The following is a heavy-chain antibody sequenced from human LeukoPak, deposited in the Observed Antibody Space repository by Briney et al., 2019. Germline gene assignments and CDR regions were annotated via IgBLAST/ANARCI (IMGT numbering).Heavy chain of an antibody. Sequence: SETLSLTCNVSGGSIRSFYYWGWIRQPPGKGLEWIGSIYYSGSTYYIPSLKSRVTISVDTSKNQFSLKLSPVTAADTAMYYCARISSDWPHYYMDVWGKGTTVTVSS. D-gene: IGHD2-21*02. CDR2: IYYSGST. J-gene: IGHJ6*03. CDR3: ARISSDWPHYYMDV. CDR1: GGSIRSFYY. V-gene: IGHV4-39*01.